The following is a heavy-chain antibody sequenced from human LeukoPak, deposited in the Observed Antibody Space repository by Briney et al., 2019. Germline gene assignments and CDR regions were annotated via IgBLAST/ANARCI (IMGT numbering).Heavy chain of an antibody. J-gene: IGHJ4*02. CDR3: ARSLSTAGIDY. CDR2: VYYGGST. V-gene: IGHV4-38-2*01. Sequence: SETLSLTCAVSGYSISSGRYWGRIRQPPGKGLEWIGSVYYGGSTYYNPSLKSRVTISVDTSKNQFSLNLRSVTAADTAVYYCARSLSTAGIDYWGQGTLVTVSS. CDR1: GYSISSGRY. D-gene: IGHD2-2*01.